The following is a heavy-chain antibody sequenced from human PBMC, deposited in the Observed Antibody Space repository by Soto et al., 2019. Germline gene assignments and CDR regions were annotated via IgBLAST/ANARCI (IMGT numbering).Heavy chain of an antibody. D-gene: IGHD4-4*01. V-gene: IGHV6-1*01. CDR3: TKQKGYSRTHNGMDG. CDR1: GDSVSSNSAA. J-gene: IGHJ6*02. Sequence: QVQLQQSGPGLVKPSQTLSLTCAISGDSVSSNSAAWNWIRQSPSRGLEWLGRAYYRSQWYYDSAVSMRSGNTVIPETTKNQFSLQLGSVTPEDRAVYFCTKQKGYSRTHNGMDGWGQGTTGIGSS. CDR2: AYYRSQWYY.